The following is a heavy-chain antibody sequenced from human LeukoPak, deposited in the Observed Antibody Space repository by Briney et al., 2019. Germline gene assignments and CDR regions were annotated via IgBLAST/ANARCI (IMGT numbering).Heavy chain of an antibody. V-gene: IGHV3-74*01. CDR2: INSDGSST. CDR3: LTIVETDLDAFDI. J-gene: IGHJ3*02. CDR1: GFTFSSYW. Sequence: GSLRLSCAASGFTFSSYWMHWVRQAPGKGLVWVSRINSDGSSTSYADSVKGRFTISRDNAKNTLYLQMNSLRAEDTAVYYCLTIVETDLDAFDIWGQGTKVTVSS. D-gene: IGHD2-21*01.